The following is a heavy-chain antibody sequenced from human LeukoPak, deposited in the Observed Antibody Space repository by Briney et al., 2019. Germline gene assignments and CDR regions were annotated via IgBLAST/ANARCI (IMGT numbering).Heavy chain of an antibody. CDR1: GFTFSSYS. Sequence: GGSLRLSCAASGFTFSSYSMNWVRQAPGKGLEWVSYISSASNTIYYADSVKGRFTISRDNAKNSLYLQMNSLRAEDKDMYYCARDGWFGEYNWFDPWGQGTLVTVSS. CDR2: ISSASNTI. D-gene: IGHD3-10*01. V-gene: IGHV3-48*01. J-gene: IGHJ5*02. CDR3: ARDGWFGEYNWFDP.